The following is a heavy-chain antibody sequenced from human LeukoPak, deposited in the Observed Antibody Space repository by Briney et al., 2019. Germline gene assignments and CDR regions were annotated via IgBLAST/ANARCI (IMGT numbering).Heavy chain of an antibody. D-gene: IGHD6-13*01. V-gene: IGHV5-51*01. CDR2: IYPGDSDT. CDR1: GYSFTSYW. Sequence: GESLKISCKGSGYSFTSYWIGWVRQMPGKGLEWMGIIYPGDSDTRYSPSFQGQVTISADKSISTAYLQWSSRKASDTAMYYCAGHPVAAAGRVWYFDLWGRGTLVTVSS. CDR3: AGHPVAAAGRVWYFDL. J-gene: IGHJ2*01.